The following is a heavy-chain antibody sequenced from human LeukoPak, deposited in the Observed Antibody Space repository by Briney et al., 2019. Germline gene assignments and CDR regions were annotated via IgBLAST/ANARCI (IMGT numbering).Heavy chain of an antibody. CDR3: GRDPNGDYIGAFDM. CDR2: IRGSGGGT. CDR1: GFIFSNYA. V-gene: IGHV3-23*01. Sequence: PGGSLRLSFAASGFIFSNYALMWLRQSPGKGLELVSAIRGSGGGTFYADSVKGRFTISRDNSKNTLYLQMNGLRAEDTAVYYCGRDPNGDYIGAFDMWGRGTLVTVSS. J-gene: IGHJ3*02. D-gene: IGHD4-17*01.